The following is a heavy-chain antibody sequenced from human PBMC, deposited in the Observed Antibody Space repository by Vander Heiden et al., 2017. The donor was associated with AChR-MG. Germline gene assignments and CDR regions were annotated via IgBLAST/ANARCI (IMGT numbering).Heavy chain of an antibody. CDR2: IKQDGSEK. CDR3: ARHSSGWLEGYYYYGMDV. CDR1: GFTFSSHW. V-gene: IGHV3-7*01. D-gene: IGHD6-19*01. J-gene: IGHJ6*02. Sequence: EVQLVESGGGLVQPGGSLSLSCAASGFTFSSHWVSWVRQAPGKGLEWVANIKQDGSEKYYVDSVKGRFTISRDNAKNSLYLQMNSLRAEDTAVYYCARHSSGWLEGYYYYGMDVWGQGTTVTVSS.